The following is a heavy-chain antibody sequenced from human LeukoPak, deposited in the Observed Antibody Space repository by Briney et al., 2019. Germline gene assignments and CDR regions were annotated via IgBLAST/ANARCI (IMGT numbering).Heavy chain of an antibody. Sequence: SETLSLTCAVSGGSISSNNWWSWARQPPGKGLEWIGEIFHSGSTNYNPSLKSRVTISVDKSKNQFSLKLNSVTAADTAVYYCARAEPRGSIWYPYWGQGTLDTVSS. D-gene: IGHD6-13*01. J-gene: IGHJ4*02. CDR2: IFHSGST. V-gene: IGHV4-4*02. CDR1: GGSISSNNW. CDR3: ARAEPRGSIWYPY.